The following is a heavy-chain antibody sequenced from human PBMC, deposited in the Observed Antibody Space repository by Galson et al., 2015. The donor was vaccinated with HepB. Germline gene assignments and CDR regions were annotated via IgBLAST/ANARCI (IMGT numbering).Heavy chain of an antibody. CDR1: GFTFSTYD. CDR2: LGGGGRRI. Sequence: SLRLSCAVSGFTFSTYDMTWVRQAPGKGLEWVSSLGGGGRRIYYADSVKGRFTVSRDNSKDTLFLDMNSLRVEDTAIYYCAKARVAGGKTIDYWGQGTLVTVSS. J-gene: IGHJ4*01. D-gene: IGHD6-19*01. V-gene: IGHV3-23*01. CDR3: AKARVAGGKTIDY.